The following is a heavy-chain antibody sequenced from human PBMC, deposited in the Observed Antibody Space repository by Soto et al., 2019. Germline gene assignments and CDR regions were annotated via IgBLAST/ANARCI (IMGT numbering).Heavy chain of an antibody. V-gene: IGHV1-18*01. D-gene: IGHD3-22*01. CDR3: ASSGLGYYDSSGYYYSDAFDI. CDR2: ISPDNGNT. CDR1: GYTFTIYG. Sequence: ASVKVSCKASGYTFTIYGINWVRQAPGQGLEWMGWISPDNGNTNYAQKLQGRVTMTTDTSTSTAYMELRSLRAEDTAVYYCASSGLGYYDSSGYYYSDAFDIWGQGTMVTVSS. J-gene: IGHJ3*02.